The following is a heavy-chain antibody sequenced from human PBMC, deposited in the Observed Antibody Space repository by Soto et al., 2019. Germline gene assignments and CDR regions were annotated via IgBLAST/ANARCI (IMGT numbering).Heavy chain of an antibody. V-gene: IGHV3-23*01. Sequence: PGGSLRLSCAASGFTFSSYAMSWVRQAPGKGLEWVSAISGSGGSTYYADSVKGRFTISRDNSKNTLYLQMNSLRAEDTAVYYCAKDNYYGSGSYYNGFDYWGQGALVTVSS. J-gene: IGHJ4*02. CDR1: GFTFSSYA. D-gene: IGHD3-10*01. CDR2: ISGSGGST. CDR3: AKDNYYGSGSYYNGFDY.